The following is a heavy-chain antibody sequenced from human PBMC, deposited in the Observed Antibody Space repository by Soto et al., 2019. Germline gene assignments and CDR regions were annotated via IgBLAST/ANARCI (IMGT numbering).Heavy chain of an antibody. V-gene: IGHV4-30-4*01. J-gene: IGHJ5*02. D-gene: IGHD2-2*01. CDR3: ARDRPTSSTRATVNWFDP. CDR1: GGSISSGDYY. Sequence: SETLSLTCTVSGGSISSGDYYWSWIRQPPGKGLEWIGYIYYSGSTYYNPSLKSRVTISVDTSKNQFSLKLRSVPAAYTAVCYCARDRPTSSTRATVNWFDPWGQGTLVTVSS. CDR2: IYYSGST.